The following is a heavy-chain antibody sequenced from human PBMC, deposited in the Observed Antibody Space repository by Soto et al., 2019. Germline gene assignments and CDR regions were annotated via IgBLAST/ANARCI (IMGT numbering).Heavy chain of an antibody. CDR2: IYYSGST. D-gene: IGHD3-3*01. J-gene: IGHJ4*02. CDR1: GGSISSSIYY. Sequence: PSETLSLTCTVSGGSISSSIYYWGWIRQPPGKGLEWIGSIYYSGSTYYNPSLKSRVTISVDTSKNQFSLKLSSVTAADTAVYYCARQTYYDFWSGYPDYWGQGTLVTVSS. V-gene: IGHV4-39*01. CDR3: ARQTYYDFWSGYPDY.